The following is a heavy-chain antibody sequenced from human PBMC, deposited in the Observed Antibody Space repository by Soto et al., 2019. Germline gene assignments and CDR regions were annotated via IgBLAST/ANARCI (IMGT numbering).Heavy chain of an antibody. Sequence: EVQLVESGGGLVKPGESLRLSCAASGFSFTFSSMAWVRQAPGKGLEWVSSIDYKSNYIFYAESVRGRFTISRDNARNSLYLQMHSLRVEETTVYYCARAASCANYVCLPDYRGQGTLVTVSS. D-gene: IGHD2-8*01. CDR2: IDYKSNYI. V-gene: IGHV3-21*01. J-gene: IGHJ4*02. CDR3: ARAASCANYVCLPDY. CDR1: GFSFTFSS.